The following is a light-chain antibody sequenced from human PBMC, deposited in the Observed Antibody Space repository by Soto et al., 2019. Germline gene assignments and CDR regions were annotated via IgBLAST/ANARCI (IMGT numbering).Light chain of an antibody. CDR3: CSYSSGSTPWV. CDR2: DVS. V-gene: IGLV2-14*03. J-gene: IGLJ1*01. CDR1: SSDVGGYNY. Sequence: QSALTQPASVSRSPGHSITISCTGTSSDVGGYNYVSWYQHHPGKAPKLIIFDVSDRPSGISDRFSASKSGNTASLTISGLQAEDEADYYCCSYSSGSTPWVFGTGTKVTVL.